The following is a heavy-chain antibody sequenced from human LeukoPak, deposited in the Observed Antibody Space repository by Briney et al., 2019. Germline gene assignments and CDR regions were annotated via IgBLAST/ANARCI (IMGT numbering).Heavy chain of an antibody. V-gene: IGHV3-23*01. CDR1: GFTFSSYA. J-gene: IGHJ4*02. D-gene: IGHD6-19*01. CDR2: ISGSGGST. CDR3: ANSASIAVAGTPDDY. Sequence: PGGSLRLPCAASGFTFSSYAMSWVRQAPGKGLEWVSAISGSGGSTYYADSVKGRFTISRDNSKNTLYLQMNSLRAEDTAVYYCANSASIAVAGTPDDYWGQGTLVTVSS.